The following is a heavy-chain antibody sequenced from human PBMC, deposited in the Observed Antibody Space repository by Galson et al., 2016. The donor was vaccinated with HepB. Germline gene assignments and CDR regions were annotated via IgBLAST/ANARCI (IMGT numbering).Heavy chain of an antibody. CDR3: ATGSGSSSREYYYYYYGMDV. V-gene: IGHV1-24*01. CDR2: SDPENGET. D-gene: IGHD6-6*01. J-gene: IGHJ6*02. Sequence: SVKVSCKVSGYTLNEVYIHWVRQAPGKGLEWMGGSDPENGETIYAQKFQGRVTMTEDTSTDTAYMELSSLRSEDTALYYCATGSGSSSREYYYYYYGMDVWGQGTTVTVSS. CDR1: GYTLNEVY.